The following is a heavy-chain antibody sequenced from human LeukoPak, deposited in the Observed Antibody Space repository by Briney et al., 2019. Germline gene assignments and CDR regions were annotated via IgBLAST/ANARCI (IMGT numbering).Heavy chain of an antibody. Sequence: GGSLRLSCAASGFTFSSYGMHWVRQAPGKGLEWVAVISYDGSNKYYADSVKGRFTISRDNSKNTLYLQMNSLRAEDTAVYYCAKCGGTYYYYYYMHVWGKGTPVTVSS. CDR3: AKCGGTYYYYYYMHV. D-gene: IGHD6-25*01. CDR1: GFTFSSYG. V-gene: IGHV3-30*18. CDR2: ISYDGSNK. J-gene: IGHJ6*03.